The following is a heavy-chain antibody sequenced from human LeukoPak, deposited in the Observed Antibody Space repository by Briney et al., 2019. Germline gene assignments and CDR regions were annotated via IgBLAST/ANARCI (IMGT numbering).Heavy chain of an antibody. J-gene: IGHJ5*02. CDR3: ANSGFRGDNWFDP. Sequence: GASVKVSCKASGYTFTSYYMHWVRQAPGQGLEWMGIISPSGGSTSYAQKFQGRVTMTRDTSTSTVYMELSSLRSEDTAVYYCANSGFRGDNWFDPWGQGTLVTVSS. CDR1: GYTFTSYY. D-gene: IGHD3-10*01. CDR2: ISPSGGST. V-gene: IGHV1-46*01.